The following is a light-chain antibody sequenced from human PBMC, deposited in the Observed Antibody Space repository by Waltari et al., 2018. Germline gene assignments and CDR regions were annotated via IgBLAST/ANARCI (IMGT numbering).Light chain of an antibody. Sequence: EIVLTQSPGTLSLSPGERATLSCRASQSVSSSYLAWYQQKPGQAPRLLIDGASSRATGIPDRFSGSGSGTDFTLTISRLEPEDFAVYYCQQYGSSLSLSFGGGTKVEIK. J-gene: IGKJ4*01. CDR2: GAS. CDR1: QSVSSSY. CDR3: QQYGSSLSLS. V-gene: IGKV3-20*01.